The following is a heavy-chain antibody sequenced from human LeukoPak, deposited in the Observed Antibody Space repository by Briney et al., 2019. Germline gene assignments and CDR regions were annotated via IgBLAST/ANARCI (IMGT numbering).Heavy chain of an antibody. J-gene: IGHJ6*03. CDR3: AREGGSGWPLSDYYYYYMDV. V-gene: IGHV3-21*01. Sequence: PGGSLRLSCAASGFTFSSYSMNWVRQAPGKGLEWVSSISSRSNYIYYADSVKGRFTISRDNAKNSLYLQMNSLRAEDTAVYYCAREGGSGWPLSDYYYYYMDVWGKGTTVTVSS. D-gene: IGHD6-19*01. CDR1: GFTFSSYS. CDR2: ISSRSNYI.